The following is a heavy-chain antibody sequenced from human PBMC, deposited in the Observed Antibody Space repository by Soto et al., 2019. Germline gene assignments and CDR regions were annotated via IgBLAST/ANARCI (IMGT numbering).Heavy chain of an antibody. CDR2: IYHSGST. Sequence: QLQLQESGSGLVKPSQTLSLTCAVFGGSISSGAYSWSWIRQPPGKGLEWIGYIYHSGSTYYNPSLKSRVTISVDRSKNQFSLKLTSVTAADTAVYYCARETGYSAYSVFDPWGQGTLVTVSS. CDR3: ARETGYSAYSVFDP. V-gene: IGHV4-30-2*01. J-gene: IGHJ5*02. D-gene: IGHD5-12*01. CDR1: GGSISSGAYS.